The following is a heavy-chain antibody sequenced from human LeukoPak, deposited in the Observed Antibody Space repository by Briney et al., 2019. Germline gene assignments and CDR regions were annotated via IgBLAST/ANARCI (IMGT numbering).Heavy chain of an antibody. D-gene: IGHD1-26*01. CDR1: GGSIRTDGSY. J-gene: IGHJ6*02. CDR3: ARLFTRAWEYRYGMDV. V-gene: IGHV4-39*02. Sequence: SETLSLTCTVSGGSIRTDGSYWAWIRQPPGKGLEWIGSIYIDGITHYNSSLQSRVTLSIDTSKYHFSLRLTSVTAADTAVFYCARLFTRAWEYRYGMDVWGQGTAVTVSS. CDR2: IYIDGIT.